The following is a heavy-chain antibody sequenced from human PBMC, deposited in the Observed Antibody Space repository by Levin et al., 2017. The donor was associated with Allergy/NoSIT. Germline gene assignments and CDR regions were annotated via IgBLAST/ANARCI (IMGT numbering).Heavy chain of an antibody. CDR3: AKGRGNFYYYYYGMDV. D-gene: IGHD4-23*01. J-gene: IGHJ6*02. Sequence: LSLTCAASGFMLNSYGIHWVRQAPGKGLEWVAVISHDGNDKYYADSVKGRFTISRDNSKNTLSLQMNSLRPEDTAVYYCAKGRGNFYYYYYGMDVWGQGTTVTVSS. CDR1: GFMLNSYG. CDR2: ISHDGNDK. V-gene: IGHV3-30*18.